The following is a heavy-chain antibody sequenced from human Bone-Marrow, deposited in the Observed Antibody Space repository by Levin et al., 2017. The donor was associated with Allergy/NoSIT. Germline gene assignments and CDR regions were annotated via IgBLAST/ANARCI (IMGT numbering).Heavy chain of an antibody. CDR2: INHSGST. CDR1: GGSFTGYF. D-gene: IGHD3-10*01. J-gene: IGHJ4*02. Sequence: SQTLSLTCAVNGGSFTGYFWTWIRQPPGKGLEWIGEINHSGSTKYNPSLTSRVTISVDTSKKEFSLNLSSVTAADTAVFYCARGGRWSFSYYFDYWGQGTRVTVSS. CDR3: ARGGRWSFSYYFDY. V-gene: IGHV4-34*01.